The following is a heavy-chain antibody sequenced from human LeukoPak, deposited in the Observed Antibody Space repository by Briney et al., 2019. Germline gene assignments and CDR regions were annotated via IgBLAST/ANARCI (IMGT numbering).Heavy chain of an antibody. Sequence: PGRSLRLSCVGAGFAFSDFHMSWIRQAPGKGLEWVSYITSGGGFKYYADSVKGRFSISRDDSKNSVFLQMSSLRVEDTAVYYCARVRPGSSGSYYRTSWGQGALVTVSS. V-gene: IGHV3-11*04. CDR1: GFAFSDFH. D-gene: IGHD3-22*01. CDR2: ITSGGGFK. CDR3: ARVRPGSSGSYYRTS. J-gene: IGHJ4*02.